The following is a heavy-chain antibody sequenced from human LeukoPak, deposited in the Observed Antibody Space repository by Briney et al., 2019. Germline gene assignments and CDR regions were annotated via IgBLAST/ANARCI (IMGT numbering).Heavy chain of an antibody. CDR2: ISGSGGST. V-gene: IGHV3-23*01. D-gene: IGHD3-22*01. J-gene: IGHJ1*01. CDR1: GFTFSSYA. Sequence: GGSLRLSCAASGFTFSSYAMSWVRQAPGKGLEWVSAISGSGGSTYYAESVKGRFTFSRDNSKNTLYLQMNSLRAEDTAVYYCAKEEGYYYDSGGYYVEYFQHWGQGTLVTVSS. CDR3: AKEEGYYYDSGGYYVEYFQH.